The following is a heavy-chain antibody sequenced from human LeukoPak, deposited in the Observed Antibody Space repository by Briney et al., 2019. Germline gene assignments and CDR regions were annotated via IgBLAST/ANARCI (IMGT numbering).Heavy chain of an antibody. Sequence: GGSLRLSCAASGFTFSNAWMSWVRQAPGKGLEWVGRIKSKTDGGTTDYAAPVKGRFTISRDDSKNTLYLQMNSLKTEDTAVYYCTTDFRVKWELLAWFDPWGQGTLVTVSS. J-gene: IGHJ5*02. CDR1: GFTFSNAW. CDR2: IKSKTDGGTT. V-gene: IGHV3-15*01. CDR3: TTDFRVKWELLAWFDP. D-gene: IGHD1-26*01.